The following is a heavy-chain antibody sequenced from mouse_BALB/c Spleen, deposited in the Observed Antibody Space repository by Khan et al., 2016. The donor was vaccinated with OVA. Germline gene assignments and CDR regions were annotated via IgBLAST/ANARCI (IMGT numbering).Heavy chain of an antibody. V-gene: IGHV5-9-3*01. CDR2: ISSDGDYP. CDR1: GFTFSNYA. Sequence: EVELVESGGGLVKPGGSLKLSCAASGFTFSNYAMSWVRQTPGKRLEWVASISSDGDYPYFPDNFKGRFTISRDNAKNTLCLQMNSLKSEDTAMYYCAGSHYGNFAYWGEGTLVTVSA. CDR3: AGSHYGNFAY. D-gene: IGHD2-1*01. J-gene: IGHJ3*01.